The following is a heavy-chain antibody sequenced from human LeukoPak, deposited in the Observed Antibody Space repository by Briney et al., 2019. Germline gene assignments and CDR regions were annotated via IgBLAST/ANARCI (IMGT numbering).Heavy chain of an antibody. V-gene: IGHV1-18*01. CDR1: GYIFTSYG. J-gene: IGHJ5*02. D-gene: IGHD6-19*01. Sequence: ASVKVSCKASGYIFTSYGFSWVRQAPGQGLEWMGWISGYSGKTNSAQKFQGRVTMTTDTSTSTAYMELRSLRSDDTAVYYCASTAVAGQGWFDPWGQGTLVTVSS. CDR2: ISGYSGKT. CDR3: ASTAVAGQGWFDP.